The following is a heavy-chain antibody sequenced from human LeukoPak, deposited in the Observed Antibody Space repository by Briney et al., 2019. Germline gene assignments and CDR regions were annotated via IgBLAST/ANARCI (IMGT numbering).Heavy chain of an antibody. D-gene: IGHD3-22*01. CDR2: IYTSGST. V-gene: IGHV4-4*07. CDR3: ARGAPYYYDSSGYLFDY. CDR1: GGSISSYY. J-gene: IGHJ4*02. Sequence: SETLSLTCTVSGGSISSYYWSWIRQPAGKGLEWIGRIYTSGSTNYNPSLKSRVTMSVDTSKNQFSLKLSSVTAADTAVYYCARGAPYYYDSSGYLFDYWGQGTLVTVSS.